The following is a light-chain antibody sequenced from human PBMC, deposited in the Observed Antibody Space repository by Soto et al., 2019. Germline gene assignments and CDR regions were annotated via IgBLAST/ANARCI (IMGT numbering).Light chain of an antibody. V-gene: IGKV3-20*01. CDR2: GAS. J-gene: IGKJ1*01. CDR3: QQYGSAPT. Sequence: ENVLTQSPGTLSLSPGERATLSCRASQSVSSSYLAWYQHTPGQAPRLLIYGASTRATGIPDRFSGSGSGTDFPLTISRLEPEDFAVYYCQQYGSAPTFGQGTKVEIK. CDR1: QSVSSSY.